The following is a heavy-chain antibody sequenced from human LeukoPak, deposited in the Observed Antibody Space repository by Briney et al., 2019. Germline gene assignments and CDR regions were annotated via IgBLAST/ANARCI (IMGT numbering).Heavy chain of an antibody. CDR1: GFTFSSYW. Sequence: GGSLRLSCAASGFTFSSYWMNWVRQAPGKGLVWVSRIASDGSSTTYADSVKGRFSISRDNAKNTLYLQMNSLRVEDTAEYYCARGRPHGNDYWGQGTLVTVSS. V-gene: IGHV3-74*01. J-gene: IGHJ4*02. CDR3: ARGRPHGNDY. CDR2: IASDGSST. D-gene: IGHD4-23*01.